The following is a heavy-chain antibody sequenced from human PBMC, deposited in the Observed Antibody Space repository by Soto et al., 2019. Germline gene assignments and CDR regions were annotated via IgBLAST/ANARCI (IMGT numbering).Heavy chain of an antibody. D-gene: IGHD2-21*01. J-gene: IGHJ5*02. V-gene: IGHV4-31*03. CDR1: GAALNSGNYY. CDR2: IYVTGAV. CDR3: ARLRIATNNYKWFDP. Sequence: SETLSLPFSVSGAALNSGNYYWSWIRQVPGKGLEWIGHIYVTGAVDYNPSLRDRITISQDTSERQFSLNLRLVTAADTAVYYCARLRIATNNYKWFDPWGQGTLVTVSS.